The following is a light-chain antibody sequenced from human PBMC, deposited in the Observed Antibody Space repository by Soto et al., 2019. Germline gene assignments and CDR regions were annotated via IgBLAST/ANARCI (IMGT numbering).Light chain of an antibody. CDR2: EGS. V-gene: IGLV2-23*01. CDR1: SSDVGSYNL. J-gene: IGLJ2*01. Sequence: QSALTQPASVSGSPGQSITISCTGTSSDVGSYNLVSWYQQHPGKAPKLMIYEGSKRPPGVSNRFSGYKSANTASLTISGLQAEDAAGYYCCSYAGSSTHVVFGGGTKLTVL. CDR3: CSYAGSSTHVV.